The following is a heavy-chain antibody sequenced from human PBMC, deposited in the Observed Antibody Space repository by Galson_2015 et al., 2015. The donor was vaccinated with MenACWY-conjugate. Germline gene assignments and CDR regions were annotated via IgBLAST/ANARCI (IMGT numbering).Heavy chain of an antibody. CDR1: GYTFTSYS. CDR2: INSAKSLT. CDR3: ARYGQLRTDV. J-gene: IGHJ6*02. Sequence: SVKVSCKASGYTFTSYSVHWVRQAPGQRLEWMGWINSAKSLTKYSPRFQDRVTFTSDTSASTAYMELTSLTSEDTAVYYCARYGQLRTDVWGQGTTVTVSS. V-gene: IGHV1-3*01. D-gene: IGHD4-17*01.